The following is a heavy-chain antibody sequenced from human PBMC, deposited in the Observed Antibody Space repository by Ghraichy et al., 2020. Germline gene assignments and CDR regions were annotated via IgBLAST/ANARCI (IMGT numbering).Heavy chain of an antibody. J-gene: IGHJ4*02. Sequence: ETLSLTCTVSGGSISSYYWSWIRQPPGKGLEWIGYIYYSGSTNYNPSLKSRVTISVDTSKNQFSLKLSSVTAADTAVYYCARGDYSSSWDLFDYWGQGTLVTVSS. V-gene: IGHV4-59*01. CDR2: IYYSGST. CDR3: ARGDYSSSWDLFDY. D-gene: IGHD6-13*01. CDR1: GGSISSYY.